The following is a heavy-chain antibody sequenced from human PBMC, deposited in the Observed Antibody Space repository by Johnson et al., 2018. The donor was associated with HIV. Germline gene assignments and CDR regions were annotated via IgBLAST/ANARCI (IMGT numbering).Heavy chain of an antibody. V-gene: IGHV3-30*04. CDR2: ISYDGSNK. D-gene: IGHD6-13*01. CDR1: AFTFSRHA. Sequence: QVQLVESGGGVVQPERSLRLSCSASAFTFSRHAMHWVRQAPGKGPEWVACISYDGSNKYYADSVKGRFTISRDNSKNTLYLQMNSLRAEDTAVYYCAKGLGRAAAGTRNAFDIWGQGTMVTVSS. CDR3: AKGLGRAAAGTRNAFDI. J-gene: IGHJ3*02.